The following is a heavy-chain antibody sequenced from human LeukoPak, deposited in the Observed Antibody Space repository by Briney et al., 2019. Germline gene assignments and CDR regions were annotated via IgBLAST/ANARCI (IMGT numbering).Heavy chain of an antibody. CDR3: ARVDYGDYED. J-gene: IGHJ4*02. D-gene: IGHD4-17*01. Sequence: PSETLSLTCAVYGGCFSGYYWSWIRQPPGKGLEWIGEINHSGSTNYNPSLKSRVTISVDTSKNQFSLKLSSVTAADTAVYYCARVDYGDYEDWGQGTLVTVSS. CDR2: INHSGST. CDR1: GGCFSGYY. V-gene: IGHV4-34*01.